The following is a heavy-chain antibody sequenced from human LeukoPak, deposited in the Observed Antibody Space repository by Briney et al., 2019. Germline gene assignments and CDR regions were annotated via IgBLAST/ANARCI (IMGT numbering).Heavy chain of an antibody. D-gene: IGHD2/OR15-2a*01. CDR1: GYTFTGYY. V-gene: IGHV1-8*02. CDR2: MNPKTDNT. Sequence: GASVKVSCKASGYTFTGYYIHWVRQATGQGLEWMGWMNPKTDNTEYAQKFQGRVTLTWTTSISTAYMELSSLKSEDTAVYFCARSGPISLRFWGQGTLVTVSS. CDR3: ARSGPISLRF. J-gene: IGHJ4*02.